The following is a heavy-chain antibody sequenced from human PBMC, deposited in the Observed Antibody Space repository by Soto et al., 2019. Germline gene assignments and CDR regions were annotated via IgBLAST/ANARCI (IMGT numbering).Heavy chain of an antibody. CDR1: GFTFSSYS. CDR2: ISSSSSYI. D-gene: IGHD6-13*01. J-gene: IGHJ6*02. CDR3: ARDGEQQLVHSGVYYYYYYGMDV. Sequence: PGGSLRLSCAASGFTFSSYSMNWVRQAPGKGLEWVSSISSSSSYIYYADSVKGRFTISRDNAKNSLYLQMNSLRAEDTAVYYCARDGEQQLVHSGVYYYYYYGMDVWGQGTTVTVSS. V-gene: IGHV3-21*01.